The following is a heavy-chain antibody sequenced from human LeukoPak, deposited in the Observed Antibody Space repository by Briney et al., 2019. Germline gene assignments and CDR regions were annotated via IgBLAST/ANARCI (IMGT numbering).Heavy chain of an antibody. CDR2: ISGSGGST. Sequence: PGGALRLSCAASGFTFSSYAMSWVRQAPGKGLGWGSAISGSGGSTYYADSLKGRFTISRENSKNMLYLQMNSLRAEDTAVYYCAKGAVAGIRPLYYFDYWGQGTLVTVSS. D-gene: IGHD6-19*01. CDR1: GFTFSSYA. CDR3: AKGAVAGIRPLYYFDY. J-gene: IGHJ4*02. V-gene: IGHV3-23*01.